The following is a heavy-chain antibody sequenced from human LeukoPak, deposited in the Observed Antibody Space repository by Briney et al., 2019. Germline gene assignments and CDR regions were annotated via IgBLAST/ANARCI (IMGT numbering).Heavy chain of an antibody. V-gene: IGHV3-23*01. CDR2: ISGSGGST. CDR3: AKDDYGDGAYH. D-gene: IGHD4-17*01. J-gene: IGHJ4*02. Sequence: GGSLRLSCAASGFTFSSYALSWVRQAPGKGLEWVSAISGSGGSTYYADSVKGRFTISRDNSKNTLYLQMNSLRAEDTAVYYCAKDDYGDGAYHWGQGTLVTVSS. CDR1: GFTFSSYA.